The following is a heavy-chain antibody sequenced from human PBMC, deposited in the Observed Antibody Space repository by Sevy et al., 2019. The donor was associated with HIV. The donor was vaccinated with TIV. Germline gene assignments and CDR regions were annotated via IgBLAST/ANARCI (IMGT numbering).Heavy chain of an antibody. D-gene: IGHD2-2*01. CDR3: AKVQCSGAGCSGYVFEY. CDR1: GFNAIHYA. Sequence: GGSLRLSCAASGFNAIHYAMHWVRQAPGKGLQWVTFIRYDGHTKYYADFVRGRFTISRDTSKNTLFLQMNSLTTEDTAIYYCAKVQCSGAGCSGYVFEYWGQGTLVTVSS. CDR2: IRYDGHTK. J-gene: IGHJ4*03. V-gene: IGHV3-30*02.